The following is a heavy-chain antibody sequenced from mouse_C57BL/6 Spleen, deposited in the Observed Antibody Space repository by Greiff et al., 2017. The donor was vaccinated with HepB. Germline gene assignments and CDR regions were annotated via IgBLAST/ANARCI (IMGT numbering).Heavy chain of an antibody. J-gene: IGHJ3*01. D-gene: IGHD1-1*01. Sequence: QVQLQQPGAELVKPGASVKLSCKASGYTFTSYWMHWVKQRPGQGLEWIGMIHPNSGSTNYNEKFKSKATLTVDKSSSTAYMQLSSLTSEDSAVYYGARGVYGSSLGAWFAYWGQGTLVTVSA. V-gene: IGHV1-64*01. CDR3: ARGVYGSSLGAWFAY. CDR2: IHPNSGST. CDR1: GYTFTSYW.